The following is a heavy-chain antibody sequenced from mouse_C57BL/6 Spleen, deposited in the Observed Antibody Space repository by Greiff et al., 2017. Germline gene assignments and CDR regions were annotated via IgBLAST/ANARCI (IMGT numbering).Heavy chain of an antibody. Sequence: VQLQQSGPELVKPGASVKISCKASGYTFTDYYMNWVKQSHGKSLEWIGDINPNNGGTSYNQKFKGKATLTVDKSSSTAYMELRSLTSADSAVYYCARRKLAAWFAYGGQGTLVTVSA. CDR3: ARRKLAAWFAY. D-gene: IGHD4-1*01. V-gene: IGHV1-26*01. J-gene: IGHJ3*01. CDR1: GYTFTDYY. CDR2: INPNNGGT.